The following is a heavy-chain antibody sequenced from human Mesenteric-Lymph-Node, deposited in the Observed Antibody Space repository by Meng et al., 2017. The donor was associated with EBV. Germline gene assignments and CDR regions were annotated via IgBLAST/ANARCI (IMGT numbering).Heavy chain of an antibody. CDR1: GCTFSSYA. J-gene: IGHJ4*02. CDR3: SKERSSSGWTGSY. D-gene: IGHD6-19*01. CDR2: IIVSGGST. Sequence: GRGWGGGAGFVPSGCSLRRSCASAGCTFSSYARSWVRQHHGKGLEWVSAIIVSGGSTYYADSVKGRFTISRDNSKNTLYLQLTSLRAEDTAVYYCSKERSSSGWTGSYWGQGTLVTVSS. V-gene: IGHV3-23*01.